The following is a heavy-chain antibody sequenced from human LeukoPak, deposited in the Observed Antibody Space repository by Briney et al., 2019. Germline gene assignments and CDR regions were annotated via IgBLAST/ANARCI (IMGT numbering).Heavy chain of an antibody. V-gene: IGHV1-18*01. CDR1: GYTFTSYG. D-gene: IGHD2-21*02. CDR2: ISAYNGNT. CDR3: ARGPTYCGGDCYPIGWFDP. Sequence: ASVKVSCKASGYTFTSYGISWVRQAPGQGLEWMRWISAYNGNTNYAQKLQGRVTMTTDTSTSTAYMELRSLRSDDTAVYYCARGPTYCGGDCYPIGWFDPWGQGTLVTVSS. J-gene: IGHJ5*02.